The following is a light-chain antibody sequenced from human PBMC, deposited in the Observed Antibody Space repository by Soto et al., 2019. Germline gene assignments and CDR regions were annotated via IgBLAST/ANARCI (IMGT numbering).Light chain of an antibody. CDR2: DVT. CDR1: SIDVGDY. Sequence: QSVLTQPRSVSGSPGQPVTISCTGTSIDVGDYVSWYQQHPGKAPKVMIYDVTQRPSGVPDRFSGSKSGNMASLTVSGLQAEDEAGYYCCSHAGSSTYVFGTGTKVT. CDR3: CSHAGSSTYV. V-gene: IGLV2-11*01. J-gene: IGLJ1*01.